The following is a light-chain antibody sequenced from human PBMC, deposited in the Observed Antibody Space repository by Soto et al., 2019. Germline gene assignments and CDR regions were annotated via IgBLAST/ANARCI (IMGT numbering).Light chain of an antibody. J-gene: IGLJ2*01. CDR3: CSYAGSSTVV. Sequence: QSALTQPASVSGSPGQSITISCTVTGSDVGSYNLVSWYQQHPGKAPKLLIYEVSKWPSGVSSRFSGSKSGNTASLTISGLQGEDEADYYYCSYAGSSTVVFGGGTKLTVL. V-gene: IGLV2-23*02. CDR2: EVS. CDR1: GSDVGSYNL.